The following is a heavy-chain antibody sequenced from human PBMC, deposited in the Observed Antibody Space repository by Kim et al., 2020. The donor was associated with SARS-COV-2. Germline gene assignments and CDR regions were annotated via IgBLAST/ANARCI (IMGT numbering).Heavy chain of an antibody. J-gene: IGHJ5*02. Sequence: ASVKVSCKASGYTFTSYAMHWVRQAPGQRLEWMGWINAGNGNTKYSQKFQGRVTITRDTSASTAYMELSSLRSEDTAVYYCARSGGGIYYGSGIVKGDNWFDPWGQGTLVTVSS. CDR1: GYTFTSYA. V-gene: IGHV1-3*01. CDR2: INAGNGNT. D-gene: IGHD3-10*01. CDR3: ARSGGGIYYGSGIVKGDNWFDP.